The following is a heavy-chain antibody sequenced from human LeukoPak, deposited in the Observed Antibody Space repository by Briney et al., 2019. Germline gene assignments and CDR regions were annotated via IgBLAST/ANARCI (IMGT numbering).Heavy chain of an antibody. CDR1: GYSISSGYL. CDR3: ARLSDTVTNDFDS. Sequence: PSETLPLTCAVSGYSISSGYLWGWIRQPPGKGLEWIGSIYHSGSTYYNPSLKSRVTISVDTSKNQFSLILSSVTAADTAVYYCARLSDTVTNDFDSWGQGTLVTVSS. CDR2: IYHSGST. V-gene: IGHV4-38-2*01. D-gene: IGHD4-11*01. J-gene: IGHJ4*02.